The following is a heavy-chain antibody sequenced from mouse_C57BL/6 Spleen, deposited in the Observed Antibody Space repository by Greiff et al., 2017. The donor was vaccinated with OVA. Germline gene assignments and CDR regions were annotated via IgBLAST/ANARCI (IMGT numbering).Heavy chain of an antibody. CDR1: GYTFTSYW. V-gene: IGHV1-52*01. CDR3: ASSYYYGSTWFAY. D-gene: IGHD1-1*01. Sequence: QVQLQQPGAELVRPGSSVKLSCKASGYTFTSYWMHWVKQRPIQGLEWIGNIDPADSETHYNQKFKDKATLTVDKSSSTAYMQLSSLTSEDSAVYYCASSYYYGSTWFAYWGQGTLVTVSA. J-gene: IGHJ3*01. CDR2: IDPADSET.